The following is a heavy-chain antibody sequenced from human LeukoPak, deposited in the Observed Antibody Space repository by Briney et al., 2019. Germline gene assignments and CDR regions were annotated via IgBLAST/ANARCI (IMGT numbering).Heavy chain of an antibody. CDR2: ISSSGTGI. D-gene: IGHD2-2*01. Sequence: PGGSLRLSCAASGFTFRDYYMGWIRQAPGKGLEWVSYISSSGTGIYYADSVKGRFTISSDNAKNSLYLQVNSLRAEDTAVYYCARAMWDAFDIWGQGTMVTVSS. CDR1: GFTFRDYY. J-gene: IGHJ3*02. V-gene: IGHV3-11*01. CDR3: ARAMWDAFDI.